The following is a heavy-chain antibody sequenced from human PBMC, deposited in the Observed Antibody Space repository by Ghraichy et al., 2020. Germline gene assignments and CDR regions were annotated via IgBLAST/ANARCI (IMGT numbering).Heavy chain of an antibody. J-gene: IGHJ5*02. CDR1: GGSISSGGYY. D-gene: IGHD3-10*01. CDR2: IYYSGST. V-gene: IGHV4-31*03. CDR3: AGSGSGSHIFPT. Sequence: SETLSLTCTVSGGSISSGGYYWSWIRQHPGKGLEWIGYIYYSGSTYYNPSLKSRVTISVDTSKNQFSLKLSSVTAADTAVYYCAGSGSGSHIFPTWGQGTLVTVSS.